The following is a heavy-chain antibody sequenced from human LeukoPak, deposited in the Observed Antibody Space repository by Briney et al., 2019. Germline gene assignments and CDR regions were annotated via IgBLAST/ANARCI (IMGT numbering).Heavy chain of an antibody. CDR2: ISGSGGST. CDR1: GFTFSSYA. CDR3: AKGPLVRGSYQGAFDI. J-gene: IGHJ3*02. D-gene: IGHD1-26*01. V-gene: IGHV3-23*01. Sequence: GGSLRLSCAASGFTFSSYAMSWVRQAPGKGLEWVSTISGSGGSTYYADSVKGRFTISRDNSKNTLYLQMNSLRVEDTAVYYCAKGPLVRGSYQGAFDIWGQGTMVTVSS.